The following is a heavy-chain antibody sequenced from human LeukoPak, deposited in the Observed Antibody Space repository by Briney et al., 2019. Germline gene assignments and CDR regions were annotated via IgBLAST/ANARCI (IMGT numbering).Heavy chain of an antibody. V-gene: IGHV3-33*01. CDR1: GFTFSSYG. D-gene: IGHD6-13*01. J-gene: IGHJ4*02. Sequence: PGGSLRLSCAASGFTFSSYGMHWVRQAPGKGLEWVAVIWYDGSNKYYADSVKGRFTISRDNSKNTLYLQMNSLRAEDTAVYYCARDEAADSSSWYHYWGQGTLVTVSS. CDR3: ARDEAADSSSWYHY. CDR2: IWYDGSNK.